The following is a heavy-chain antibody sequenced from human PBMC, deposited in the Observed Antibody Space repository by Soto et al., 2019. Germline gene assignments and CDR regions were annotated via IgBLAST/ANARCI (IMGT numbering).Heavy chain of an antibody. D-gene: IGHD1-20*01. CDR1: GYTFTSYD. CDR2: MNPNSGNT. CDR3: ARESGQITGTSGSYYSYYMDV. Sequence: QVQLVQSGAEVKKPGASVKVSCKASGYTFTSYDINWVRQATGQGLEWMGSMNPNSGNTGYAQKFQGRVTMTRNTSISTAYMELSSLRSEDTAVYYCARESGQITGTSGSYYSYYMDVWGKGTTVTVSS. V-gene: IGHV1-8*01. J-gene: IGHJ6*03.